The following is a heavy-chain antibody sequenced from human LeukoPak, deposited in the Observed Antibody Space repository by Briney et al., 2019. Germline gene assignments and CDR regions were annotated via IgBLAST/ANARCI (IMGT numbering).Heavy chain of an antibody. CDR3: AKDRDIVVVPAASWFDP. CDR1: GFTFSSYA. Sequence: GGSLRLSCAASGFTFSSYAMSWVRQAPGKGLEWVSAISGSGGSTYCADSVKGRFTISRDNSKNTLYLQMNSLRAEDTAVYYCAKDRDIVVVPAASWFDPWGQGTLVTVSS. V-gene: IGHV3-23*01. CDR2: ISGSGGST. D-gene: IGHD2-2*01. J-gene: IGHJ5*02.